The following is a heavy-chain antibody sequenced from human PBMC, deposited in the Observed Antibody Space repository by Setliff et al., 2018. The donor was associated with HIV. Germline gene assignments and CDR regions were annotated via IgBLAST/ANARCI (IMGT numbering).Heavy chain of an antibody. CDR1: GYSINSDYY. J-gene: IGHJ6*03. CDR2: IFHSGST. V-gene: IGHV4-38-2*02. Sequence: SETLSLTCNVSGYSINSDYYWAWIRQPPGRGLESPGRGLQWIGHIFHSGSTYYNPSLQNRVSMSIDTSQNQFSLRLTSLTAADTAVYYCARDPGDTYYYYSYMDVWGKGTTVTVSS. D-gene: IGHD3-10*01. CDR3: ARDPGDTYYYYSYMDV.